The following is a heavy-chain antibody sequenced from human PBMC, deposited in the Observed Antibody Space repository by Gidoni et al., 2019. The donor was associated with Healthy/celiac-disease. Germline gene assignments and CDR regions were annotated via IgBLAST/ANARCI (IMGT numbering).Heavy chain of an antibody. CDR3: ARTPYYDSSGVLFDY. J-gene: IGHJ4*02. CDR2: IYYSGST. CDR1: GGTISRGGYY. D-gene: IGHD3-22*01. V-gene: IGHV4-31*03. Sequence: QVQLQESGPGLVKPSQTLSLTCPFSGGTISRGGYYWSWIRQHPGKGLEWIGYIYYSGSTYYNPSLKSRVTISVDTSKNQFSLKLSSVTAADTAVYYCARTPYYDSSGVLFDYWGQGTLVTVSS.